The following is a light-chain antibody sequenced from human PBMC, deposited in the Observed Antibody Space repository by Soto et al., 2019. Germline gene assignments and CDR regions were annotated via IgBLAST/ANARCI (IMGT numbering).Light chain of an antibody. CDR2: GAS. CDR3: QHSSPYT. J-gene: IGKJ2*01. CDR1: QSVSSSY. V-gene: IGKV3-20*01. Sequence: EIVLTQSPGTLSLSPGERATLSCRASQSVSSSYLAWYQQKPGQAPRLLIYGASSRATGIPDRFSGSGSGTDFTLTISRPEPEDFAVYYCQHSSPYTFGQGTKLEI.